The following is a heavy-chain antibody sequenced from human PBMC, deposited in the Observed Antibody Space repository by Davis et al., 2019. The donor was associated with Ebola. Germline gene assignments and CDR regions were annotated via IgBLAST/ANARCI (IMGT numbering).Heavy chain of an antibody. CDR2: ISYDGSNK. CDR3: AKTRLEIMALDY. D-gene: IGHD3-16*01. CDR1: GFTFSSYA. V-gene: IGHV3-30*04. J-gene: IGHJ4*02. Sequence: SLKISCAASGFTFSSYAMHWVRQAPGKGLEWVAVISYDGSNKYYADSVKGRFTISRDNSKNTLYLQMNSLRAEDTAVYYCAKTRLEIMALDYWGQGTLVTVSS.